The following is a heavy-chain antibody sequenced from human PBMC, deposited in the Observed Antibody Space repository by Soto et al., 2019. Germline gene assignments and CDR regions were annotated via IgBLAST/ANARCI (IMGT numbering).Heavy chain of an antibody. D-gene: IGHD3-10*01. CDR2: IYYSGST. CDR3: ARGRLWSGRYYYYGMDV. Sequence: SETLSLTCTVSGGSISSYYWSWIRQPPGKGLEWIGYIYYSGSTNYNHSLKSRVTISADTSKNQFSLKLSYVTAADTAVYYCARGRLWSGRYYYYGMDVWGQGTTVTVSS. V-gene: IGHV4-59*01. CDR1: GGSISSYY. J-gene: IGHJ6*02.